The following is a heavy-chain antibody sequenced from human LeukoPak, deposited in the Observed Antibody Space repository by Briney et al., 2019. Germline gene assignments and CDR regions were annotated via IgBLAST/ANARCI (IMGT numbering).Heavy chain of an antibody. J-gene: IGHJ4*02. V-gene: IGHV3-23*01. Sequence: GGSLRLSCAASGFTFSTYAMSWVRQAPGKGLEWVSAISDSGGSTYYADSVKGRFTISRDNSKNTLYLQMNSLRAEDTAVYYCAKGRSSSWYFLYWGQGTLVTVPS. CDR2: ISDSGGST. CDR3: AKGRSSSWYFLY. D-gene: IGHD6-13*01. CDR1: GFTFSTYA.